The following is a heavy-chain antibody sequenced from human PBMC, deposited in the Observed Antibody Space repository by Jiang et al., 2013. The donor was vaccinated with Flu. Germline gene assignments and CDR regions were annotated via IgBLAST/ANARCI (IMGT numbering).Heavy chain of an antibody. CDR2: INPGDSNA. V-gene: IGHV5-51*03. Sequence: GAEVKKPGESLEISCQASGYNFDNYWIGWVRQVAGKGLEWMGIINPGDSNARYSPSFHGQVTFSAARSTSTAYLRWDNLKASDTAIYYCARAHFGRCNETTCAGPFSLDVWGQGTAVSVSS. CDR1: GYNFDNYW. J-gene: IGHJ6*02. D-gene: IGHD3/OR15-3a*01. CDR3: ARAHFGRCNETTCAGPFSLDV.